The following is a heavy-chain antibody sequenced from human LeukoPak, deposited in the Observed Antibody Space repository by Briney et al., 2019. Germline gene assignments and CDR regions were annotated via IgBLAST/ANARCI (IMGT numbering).Heavy chain of an antibody. D-gene: IGHD3-3*01. CDR2: ITPNSGGT. Sequence: ASVKVSCKASGYTFTDYYIHWVRQAPGQGLEWMGWITPNSGGTNYAQKFQGRVTMTRDTSISTASLELRSLTPDDTAVYYCAKVGWDYDFWSGYYRAWGYMDVWGKGTTVTVSS. CDR1: GYTFTDYY. CDR3: AKVGWDYDFWSGYYRAWGYMDV. J-gene: IGHJ6*03. V-gene: IGHV1-2*02.